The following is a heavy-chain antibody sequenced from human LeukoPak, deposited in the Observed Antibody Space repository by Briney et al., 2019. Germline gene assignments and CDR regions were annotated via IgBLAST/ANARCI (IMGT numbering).Heavy chain of an antibody. CDR2: ISYDGSNK. V-gene: IGHV3-30*18. Sequence: PGGSLRLSCAASGFTFSSYGMHWVRQAPGKGLEWVAVISYDGSNKYYADSVKGRFTISRDNSKNTLYLQMNSLRAGDTAVYYCAKVGVRGATTSVSIDYWGQGTLVTVSS. CDR3: AKVGVRGATTSVSIDY. CDR1: GFTFSSYG. D-gene: IGHD1-26*01. J-gene: IGHJ4*02.